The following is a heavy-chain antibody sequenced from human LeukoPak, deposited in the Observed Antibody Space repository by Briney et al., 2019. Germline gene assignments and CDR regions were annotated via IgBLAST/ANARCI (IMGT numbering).Heavy chain of an antibody. J-gene: IGHJ4*02. Sequence: KASCKASGYTFTSYWIGWVRQMPGKGLEWMGIIYPGDSDTRYSPSFQGQVTISADKSISTAYLQWSSLKASDTAMYYCARHVGLRYFDWWGQGTLVTVSS. CDR1: GYTFTSYW. D-gene: IGHD3-9*01. CDR3: ARHVGLRYFDW. CDR2: IYPGDSDT. V-gene: IGHV5-51*01.